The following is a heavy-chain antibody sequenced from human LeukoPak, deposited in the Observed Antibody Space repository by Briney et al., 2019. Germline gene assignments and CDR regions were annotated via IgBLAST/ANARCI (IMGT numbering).Heavy chain of an antibody. Sequence: GGSLRLSCAASGFTFNNYAMICVRRAPGKGREWVSAISGNGYSTYCADSVRGRFTISRDISKNTLYLQMTSVRAEERAVSYCAKGSSYYDSSGFVYWGQGTLVTVSS. CDR3: AKGSSYYDSSGFVY. J-gene: IGHJ4*02. D-gene: IGHD3-22*01. CDR2: ISGNGYST. CDR1: GFTFNNYA. V-gene: IGHV3-23*01.